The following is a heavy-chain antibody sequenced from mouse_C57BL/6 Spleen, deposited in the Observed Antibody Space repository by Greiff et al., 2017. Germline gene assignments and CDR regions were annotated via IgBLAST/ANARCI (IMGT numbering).Heavy chain of an antibody. D-gene: IGHD1-1*01. CDR2: INPNYGTT. J-gene: IGHJ3*01. Sequence: EVKLQESGPELVKPGASVKISCKASGYSFTDYNMNWVKQSNGKSLEWIGVINPNYGTTSYNQKFKAKATLTVDQSSSTAYMQLNSLTSEDSAVYYCARSHYYGIPFAYWGQGTLVTVSA. V-gene: IGHV1-39*01. CDR1: GYSFTDYN. CDR3: ARSHYYGIPFAY.